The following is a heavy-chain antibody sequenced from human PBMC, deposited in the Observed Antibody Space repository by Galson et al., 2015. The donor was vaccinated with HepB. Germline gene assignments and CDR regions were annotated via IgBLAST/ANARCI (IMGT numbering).Heavy chain of an antibody. J-gene: IGHJ4*02. CDR2: NFWDDDK. Sequence: PALVKPTQTLTLTCTCSGFSLATRGVGVGWIRQPPGKAPEGLAVNFWDDDKRYSMSLKSRLTITKDTSKNQVVLTMTNMDPVDPATYYCADWGAVAGMAAFWGQGTLVTVSS. D-gene: IGHD6-19*01. CDR3: ADWGAVAGMAAF. CDR1: GFSLATRGVG. V-gene: IGHV2-5*02.